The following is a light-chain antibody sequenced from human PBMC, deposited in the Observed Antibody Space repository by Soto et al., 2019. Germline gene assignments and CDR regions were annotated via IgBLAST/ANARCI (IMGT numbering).Light chain of an antibody. V-gene: IGLV1-44*01. CDR3: AAWDASLNGYV. CDR1: SSNIGSKT. J-gene: IGLJ1*01. CDR2: NSY. Sequence: QSVLTQPPSASGTPGQRVTISCPGSSSNIGSKTVNWYQQLPGTVPKLLIYNSYQRPSGVPDRFSGSKSGASASLAISGLQSEDEADYYCAAWDASLNGYVFGAGTKVTVL.